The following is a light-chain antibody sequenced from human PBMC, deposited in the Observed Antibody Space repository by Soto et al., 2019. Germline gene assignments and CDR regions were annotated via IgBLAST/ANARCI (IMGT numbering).Light chain of an antibody. V-gene: IGKV3-15*01. Sequence: EIVMTQSPATLSVSPGERATLSCRASQSVSNNLAWYQKKPGQAPRLLIYGASTRATGIPARFSGSGSGTELTSTISSLKSEDFGACYDKQYNIWWTFGQGTRVDIK. J-gene: IGKJ1*01. CDR2: GAS. CDR1: QSVSNN. CDR3: KQYNIWWT.